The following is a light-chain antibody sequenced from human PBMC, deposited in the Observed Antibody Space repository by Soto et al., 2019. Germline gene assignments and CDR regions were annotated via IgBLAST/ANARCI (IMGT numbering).Light chain of an antibody. CDR3: QQSDSTGTWT. CDR2: TAP. Sequence: DIQMTQSTSSLSAYVGDRVTIACRASQNINIYLNWYQQRPGKAPKLLVTTAPTFQSGVPSRFSGSGSGTDFTLTISSLQPEDFATYYCQQSDSTGTWTFGQGTKVDIK. J-gene: IGKJ1*01. CDR1: QNINIY. V-gene: IGKV1-39*01.